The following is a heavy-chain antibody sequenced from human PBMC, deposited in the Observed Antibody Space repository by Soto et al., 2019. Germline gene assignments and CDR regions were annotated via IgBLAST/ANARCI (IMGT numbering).Heavy chain of an antibody. CDR2: MNPNSGNT. J-gene: IGHJ5*02. V-gene: IGHV1-8*01. CDR1: GYTFTSYD. D-gene: IGHD4-4*01. CDR3: AREVTTTEDWFDP. Sequence: AAAVKVSCKASGYTFTSYDINWVRQATGQGLEWMGWMNPNSGNTGYAQKFQGRVTMTRNTSISTAYMELSSLRSEDTAVYYCAREVTTTEDWFDPWGQGTLVTVSS.